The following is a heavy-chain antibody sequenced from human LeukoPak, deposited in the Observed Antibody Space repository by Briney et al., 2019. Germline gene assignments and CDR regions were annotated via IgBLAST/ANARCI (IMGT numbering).Heavy chain of an antibody. CDR2: IYYSGST. D-gene: IGHD6-13*01. CDR3: ARGEAAAAADWYFDL. J-gene: IGHJ2*01. V-gene: IGHV4-39*07. Sequence: SETLSLTCAVSGGSISSSSYYWGWIRQPPGKGLEWIGSIYYSGSTYYTPSLKSRVTISVDTSKNQFSLKLSSVTAAHTAVYYCARGEAAAAADWYFDLWGRGTLVTVSS. CDR1: GGSISSSSYY.